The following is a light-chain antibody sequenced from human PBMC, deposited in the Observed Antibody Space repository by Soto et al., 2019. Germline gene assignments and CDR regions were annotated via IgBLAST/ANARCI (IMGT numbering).Light chain of an antibody. J-gene: IGKJ1*01. CDR3: QQYGSSAWT. V-gene: IGKV3-20*01. CDR1: QSVGSSY. CDR2: GAS. Sequence: EIVLTQSPGTLSLSPGERATLSCRASQSVGSSYLAWYQQKPGQAPRLLIHGASSRATGIPDRFSGSGSGTDFTLTISRLEPEDFALYYCQQYGSSAWTFGQGTKVEIK.